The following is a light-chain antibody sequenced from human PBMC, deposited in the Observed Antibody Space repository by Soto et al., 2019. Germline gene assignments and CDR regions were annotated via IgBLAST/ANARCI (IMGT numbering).Light chain of an antibody. CDR1: QRVSSSY. CDR2: DAS. J-gene: IGKJ5*01. Sequence: EIVLTQSPATLSLSPGERATLSCGASQRVSSSYLAWYQQKPGLAPRLLIYDASSRATGIPDRFSGSGSGTDFTLTIRRLEPEDFAVYYCQQYGSSLFGQGTRLEIK. CDR3: QQYGSSL. V-gene: IGKV3D-20*01.